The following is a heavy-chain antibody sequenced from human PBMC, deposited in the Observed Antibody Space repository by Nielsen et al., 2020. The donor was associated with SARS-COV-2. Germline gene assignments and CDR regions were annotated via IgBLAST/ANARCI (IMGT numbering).Heavy chain of an antibody. D-gene: IGHD1-26*01. J-gene: IGHJ4*02. V-gene: IGHV1-46*03. CDR1: GYTFTSSY. CDR3: ARGDLLGVTWYYFDQ. Sequence: SLKLSCKASGYTFTSSYMHWVRQAPGQGLEWMGIINPSGGSTNYAQRFQGRITMTRDTSTRIVYMELRSLRSQDTAVYYGARGDLLGVTWYYFDQWGQGTLVTVSS. CDR2: INPSGGST.